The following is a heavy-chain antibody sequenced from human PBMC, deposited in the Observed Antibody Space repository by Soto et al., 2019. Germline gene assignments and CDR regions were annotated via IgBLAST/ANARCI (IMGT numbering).Heavy chain of an antibody. Sequence: PRPPVKVSCKASGYTFTSYAMHWVRQAPGQRLEWMGWINAGNGNTKYSQKFQGRVTITRDTSASTAYMELSSLRSEDTAVYYCARGGVGVVVAATAYYYYYYGMDVWGQGTTVTVSS. CDR3: ARGGVGVVVAATAYYYYYYGMDV. J-gene: IGHJ6*02. CDR2: INAGNGNT. V-gene: IGHV1-3*01. CDR1: GYTFTSYA. D-gene: IGHD2-15*01.